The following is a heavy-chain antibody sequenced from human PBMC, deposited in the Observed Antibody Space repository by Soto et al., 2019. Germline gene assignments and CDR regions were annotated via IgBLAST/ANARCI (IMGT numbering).Heavy chain of an antibody. CDR2: INPHSGDT. CDR3: ARGRTVHFYRMDD. D-gene: IGHD1-1*01. V-gene: IGHV1-2*01. CDR1: GYTFTDHY. J-gene: IGHJ6*02. Sequence: QVQLVQSGAEVTKPGASVKVSYVASGYTFTDHYIHWVRQAPGQGPEWMGWINPHSGDTIYAQTVQGRVTRTRDTSISSAYMELGRLRSDDTVVYYCARGRTVHFYRMDDGGQGTTVTVS.